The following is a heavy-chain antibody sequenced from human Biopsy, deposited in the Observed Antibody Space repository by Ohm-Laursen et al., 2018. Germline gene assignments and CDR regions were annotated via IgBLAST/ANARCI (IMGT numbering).Heavy chain of an antibody. CDR2: ISANGATS. D-gene: IGHD3-3*01. Sequence: SLRLSCSASGFTYTTFAMSWVRQAPGKGPEWVSTISANGATSYYADSVKGRLTTSRDNSKNTLYLQMNSVRADDTGIYYCAKGGSITIFGVVINNCFDPWGQGTRVTVSS. J-gene: IGHJ5*02. CDR1: GFTYTTFA. CDR3: AKGGSITIFGVVINNCFDP. V-gene: IGHV3-23*01.